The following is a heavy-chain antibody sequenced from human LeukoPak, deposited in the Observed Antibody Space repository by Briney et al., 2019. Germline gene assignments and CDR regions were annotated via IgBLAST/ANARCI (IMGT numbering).Heavy chain of an antibody. CDR2: INPNGGDT. Sequence: GGSLRLSCSASGFTFSNYFMHWVRQTPGKGLEYVSLINPNGGDTSYAVSVKGRFTVSRDNSRNTLYLQMSSLRPEDTAVYYCVKVVSGSYAFDVWGQGTMVTVSS. J-gene: IGHJ3*01. CDR3: VKVVSGSYAFDV. CDR1: GFTFSNYF. D-gene: IGHD1-26*01. V-gene: IGHV3-64D*09.